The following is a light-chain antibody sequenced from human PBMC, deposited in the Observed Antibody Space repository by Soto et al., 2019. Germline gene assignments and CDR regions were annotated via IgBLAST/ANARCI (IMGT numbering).Light chain of an antibody. V-gene: IGKV2-30*01. J-gene: IGKJ3*01. CDR3: MQGTHWPPFT. CDR1: QSLVYSDGNTY. CDR2: KVS. Sequence: VVMTQSPLSLPVTLGQPASISCRSSQSLVYSDGNTYLNWFLQRPGQSPRRLIYKVSKRDSGVPDRFSGSGSGTDFTLKISRVEAEDVGVYYCMQGTHWPPFTFGPGTKVDIK.